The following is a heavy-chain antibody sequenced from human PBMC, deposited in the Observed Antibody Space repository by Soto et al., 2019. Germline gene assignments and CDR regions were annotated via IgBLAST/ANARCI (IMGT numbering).Heavy chain of an antibody. V-gene: IGHV3-33*01. Sequence: QVQLVESGGGVVQPGRSLRLSCAASGFTFSSHAMNWVRQAPGKGLEWVALIWNAGNNKYYADAGSVKGRFTISRDNSRNTLDLEMNSVRADDTGVYYCARGPDYSNFGYFDYWGQGTLVTVSS. D-gene: IGHD4-4*01. CDR3: ARGPDYSNFGYFDY. CDR2: IWNAGNNK. J-gene: IGHJ4*02. CDR1: GFTFSSHA.